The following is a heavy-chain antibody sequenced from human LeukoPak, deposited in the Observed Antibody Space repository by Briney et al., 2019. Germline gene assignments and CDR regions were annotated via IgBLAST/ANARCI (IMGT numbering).Heavy chain of an antibody. J-gene: IGHJ5*02. CDR3: ARRYYGSGSYYNWFDP. CDR1: GYSSTSYW. V-gene: IGHV5-51*01. CDR2: IYPGDSDT. Sequence: GESLKISCKGSGYSSTSYWIGWVRQMPGKGLEWMGIIYPGDSDTRYSPSFQGQVTISADKSISTAYLQWSSLKASDTAMYYCARRYYGSGSYYNWFDPWGQGTLVTVSS. D-gene: IGHD3-10*01.